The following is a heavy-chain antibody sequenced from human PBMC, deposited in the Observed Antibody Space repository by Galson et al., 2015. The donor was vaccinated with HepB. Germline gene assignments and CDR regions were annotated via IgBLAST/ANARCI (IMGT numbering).Heavy chain of an antibody. CDR1: GFTFSDYY. CDR2: ISSSSSYT. CDR3: ARGDSAIFGVASRY. V-gene: IGHV3-11*06. J-gene: IGHJ4*02. D-gene: IGHD3-3*01. Sequence: SLRLSCAASGFTFSDYYMSWIRQAPGKGLEWVSYISSSSSYTNCADSVKGRFTISRDNAKNSLYLQMNSLRAEDTAVYYCARGDSAIFGVASRYWGQGTLVTVSS.